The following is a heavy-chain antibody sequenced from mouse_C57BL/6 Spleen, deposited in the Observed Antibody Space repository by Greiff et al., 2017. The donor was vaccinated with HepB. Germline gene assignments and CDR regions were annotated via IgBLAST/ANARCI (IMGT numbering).Heavy chain of an antibody. CDR1: GYTFTSYW. J-gene: IGHJ3*01. CDR2: IYPSDSET. CDR3: ARRDYDGRFAY. D-gene: IGHD2-4*01. V-gene: IGHV1-61*01. Sequence: VQLQQPGAELVRPGSSVKLSCKASGYTFTSYWMDWVKQRPGQGLEWIGNIYPSDSETHYNQKFKDKATLTVDKSSSTAYMQLSSLTSEDSAVYYCARRDYDGRFAYWGQGTLVTVSA.